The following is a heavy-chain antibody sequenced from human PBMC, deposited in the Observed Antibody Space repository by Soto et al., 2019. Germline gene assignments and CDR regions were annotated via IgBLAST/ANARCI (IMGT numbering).Heavy chain of an antibody. CDR3: ARVGYSSSYYYYYGMDV. CDR1: GGTFSSYA. Sequence: GASVKVSCKASGGTFSSYAISWVRQAPGQGLEWMGGIIPIFGTANYAQKFQGRVTITADESTSTAYMELSSLRSEDTAVYYCARVGYSSSYYYYYGMDVWGQGTTVTVSS. D-gene: IGHD6-6*01. CDR2: IIPIFGTA. J-gene: IGHJ6*02. V-gene: IGHV1-69*13.